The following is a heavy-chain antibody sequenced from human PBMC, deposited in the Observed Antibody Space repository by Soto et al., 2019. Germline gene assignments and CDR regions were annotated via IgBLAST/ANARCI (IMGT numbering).Heavy chain of an antibody. CDR2: IYYSGST. CDR3: ARGTRRGYSYGYVDY. D-gene: IGHD5-18*01. V-gene: IGHV4-39*07. CDR1: GGSISSSSYY. J-gene: IGHJ4*02. Sequence: PSATLSLTCTVSGGSISSSSYYWGWIRQPPGKGLEWIGSIYYSGSTYYNPSLKSRVTIPVDTSKNQFSLKLSSVTAADTAVYYCARGTRRGYSYGYVDYWGQGTLVTVSS.